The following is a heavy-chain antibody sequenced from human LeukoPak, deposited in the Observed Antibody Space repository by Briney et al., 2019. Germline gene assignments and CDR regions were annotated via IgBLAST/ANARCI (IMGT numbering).Heavy chain of an antibody. CDR1: GDSISSYY. CDR2: IHPSGST. CDR3: ARADEWELLGLNY. V-gene: IGHV4-4*07. J-gene: IGHJ4*02. D-gene: IGHD1-26*01. Sequence: RASETLSLTCTVSGDSISSYYWSWVRQPAGKGLEWIGRIHPSGSTNYNPSLKSRVTLSVDTSKNQFSLKLSSVTAADTAVYYCARADEWELLGLNYWGQGTLVTVSS.